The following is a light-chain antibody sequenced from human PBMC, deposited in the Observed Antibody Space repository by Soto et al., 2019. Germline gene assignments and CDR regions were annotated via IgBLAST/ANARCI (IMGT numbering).Light chain of an antibody. CDR2: KVS. V-gene: IGKV2-30*01. J-gene: IGKJ1*01. CDR1: QSLVYSDGNTY. Sequence: DAVMTQSPLSMPVTLGQPASIVCRSSQSLVYSDGNTYLNWFQQRPGQSPRRRIYKVSNRDSGVPDRFSGSGAGADCTLTISSVEAEDVGVYDCMQTTHWPRTFGQGTKVDIK. CDR3: MQTTHWPRT.